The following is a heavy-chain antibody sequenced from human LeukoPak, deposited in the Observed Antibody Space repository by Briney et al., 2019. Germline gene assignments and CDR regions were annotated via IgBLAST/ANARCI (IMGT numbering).Heavy chain of an antibody. V-gene: IGHV3-21*01. CDR2: ISSSSSYI. CDR3: SRDRGVTYYYYHMDV. Sequence: TGGSLRLSCAASGFTFSSYSMNWVRQAPGKGLEWVSSISSSSSYIYYADSVKGRFTISRDNAKNSLYLQMNSLRAEDTAVYYCSRDRGVTYYYYHMDVWGKGTTVTVSS. D-gene: IGHD3-10*01. J-gene: IGHJ6*03. CDR1: GFTFSSYS.